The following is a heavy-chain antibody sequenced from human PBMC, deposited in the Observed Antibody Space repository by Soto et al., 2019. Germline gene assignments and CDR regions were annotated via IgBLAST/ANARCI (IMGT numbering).Heavy chain of an antibody. J-gene: IGHJ4*02. D-gene: IGHD4-17*01. CDR2: IYYSGST. V-gene: IGHV4-59*01. CDR3: ARVYGDYDGTLFDY. CDR1: GGSISSYY. Sequence: SETLSLTCTVSGGSISSYYWSWIRQPPGKGLEWIGYIYYSGSTNYNPSLKSRVTISVDTSKNQFSLKLSSVTAADTAVYYCARVYGDYDGTLFDYWGQGTLVTVSS.